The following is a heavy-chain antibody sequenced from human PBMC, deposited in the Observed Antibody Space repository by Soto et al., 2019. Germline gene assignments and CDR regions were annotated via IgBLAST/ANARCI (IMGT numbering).Heavy chain of an antibody. D-gene: IGHD6-6*01. J-gene: IGHJ4*02. CDR1: GFTFSVYA. CDR3: AKDRTFGPPLVRFDS. V-gene: IGHV3-23*01. CDR2: ISGNGGST. Sequence: GGSLRLSCGASGFTFSVYAMTWVRQAPGKGLEWVSAISGNGGSTYYADSVKGRFTISRDNSKSTLQLQMNSLGVEDTAVYYCAKDRTFGPPLVRFDSWGQGTLVTVSS.